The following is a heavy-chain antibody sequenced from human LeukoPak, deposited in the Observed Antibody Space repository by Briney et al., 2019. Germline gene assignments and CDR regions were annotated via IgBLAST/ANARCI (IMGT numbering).Heavy chain of an antibody. J-gene: IGHJ4*02. V-gene: IGHV5-51*01. CDR3: ARHNRRSALGTTGSDY. CDR2: IYPGDSDT. Sequence: GESLKISCQGSGYSFTNYWIAWVRQMPGKGLEWMGVIYPGDSDTRYSPPFQGQVTISADKSISTAYLQWTSLKASDTAMYYCARHNRRSALGTTGSDYWGQGALVTVSS. CDR1: GYSFTNYW. D-gene: IGHD1-1*01.